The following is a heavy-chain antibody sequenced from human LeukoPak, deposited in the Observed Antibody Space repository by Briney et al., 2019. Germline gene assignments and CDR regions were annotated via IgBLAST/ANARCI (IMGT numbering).Heavy chain of an antibody. CDR1: GFRFSDYS. V-gene: IGHV3-33*08. CDR3: AQGHYVGNSEFLDN. J-gene: IGHJ4*02. CDR2: IYNDGGLP. Sequence: GGSLRLSCAASGFRFSDYSMNWVRQAPGKGLEWVALIYNDGGLPNYLDSVRGRFTISRDNSKNTLYLQMDSLRVEDTAVYYCAQGHYVGNSEFLDNWGQGSLVIVS. D-gene: IGHD4-23*01.